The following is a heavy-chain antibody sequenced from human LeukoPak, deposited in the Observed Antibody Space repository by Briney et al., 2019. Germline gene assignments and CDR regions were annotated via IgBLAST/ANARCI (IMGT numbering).Heavy chain of an antibody. CDR2: ISGRGGST. CDR1: GFTFSSYA. D-gene: IGHD5-24*01. Sequence: GGSLRLSCAASGFTFSSYAMSWVRQAPGKGLEWVSAISGRGGSTYYADSVKGRFTISRDNSKNTLYLQMNSLRAGDTAVYYCAKEAPRGDGYRNYFDFWGQGTLVTVSS. J-gene: IGHJ4*02. V-gene: IGHV3-23*01. CDR3: AKEAPRGDGYRNYFDF.